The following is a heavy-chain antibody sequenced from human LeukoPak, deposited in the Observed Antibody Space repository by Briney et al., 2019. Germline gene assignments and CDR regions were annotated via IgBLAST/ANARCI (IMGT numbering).Heavy chain of an antibody. CDR3: AKGAFWTGYSEYFDP. CDR1: GFTFSTYG. CDR2: IWNEGSKK. D-gene: IGHD3/OR15-3a*01. V-gene: IGHV3-33*06. J-gene: IGHJ4*02. Sequence: GGSLRLSWAASGFTFSTYGMCWVRQAPGKVLEWAALIWNEGSKKYYADSVNGRFTISRDNSKSTLYLQMNSLRAEDMAVYYCAKGAFWTGYSEYFDPWGQGVLVTVSS.